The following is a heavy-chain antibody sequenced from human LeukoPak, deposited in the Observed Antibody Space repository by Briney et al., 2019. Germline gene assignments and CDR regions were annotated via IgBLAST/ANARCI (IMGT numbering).Heavy chain of an antibody. J-gene: IGHJ5*02. D-gene: IGHD6-13*01. CDR3: ARGLIAAASNWFDP. CDR2: ISSSSSYI. V-gene: IGHV3-21*01. CDR1: GFTFSSYS. Sequence: GGSLRLSCAASGFTFSSYSMNWVRQAPGKGLEWVSSISSSSSYIYYADSVKGRFTISRDNAKNSLYLQMNSLRAEDTAVYYCARGLIAAASNWFDPWGQGTLVTVSS.